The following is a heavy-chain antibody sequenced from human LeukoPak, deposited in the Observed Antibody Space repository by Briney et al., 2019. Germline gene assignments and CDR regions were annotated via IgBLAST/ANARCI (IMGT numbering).Heavy chain of an antibody. Sequence: ASVKVSCKASGGTFSSYAISWVRQAPGQGLEWMGGIIPIFGTANYAQKFQGRVTITADESTGTAYMELSSLRSEDTAVYYCARDASSLRYFDWLLSNWFDPWGQGTLVTVSS. CDR1: GGTFSSYA. D-gene: IGHD3-9*01. V-gene: IGHV1-69*13. CDR3: ARDASSLRYFDWLLSNWFDP. J-gene: IGHJ5*02. CDR2: IIPIFGTA.